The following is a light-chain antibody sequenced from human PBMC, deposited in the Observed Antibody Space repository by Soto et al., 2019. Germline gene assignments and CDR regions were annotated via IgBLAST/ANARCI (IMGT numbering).Light chain of an antibody. Sequence: EVVMTQSPATLSVSPGERATLSCRASQSVSTNLVWYQQKPGQAPRLLIYGASTRATGIPARFSGSGSGTEFTLTISSLQSEDFAVYYCQQYNNWPPITFGPGTRVDIQ. CDR1: QSVSTN. CDR3: QQYNNWPPIT. J-gene: IGKJ3*01. CDR2: GAS. V-gene: IGKV3-15*01.